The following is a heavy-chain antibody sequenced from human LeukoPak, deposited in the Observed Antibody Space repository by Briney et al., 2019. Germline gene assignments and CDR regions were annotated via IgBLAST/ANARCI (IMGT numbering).Heavy chain of an antibody. CDR2: ISSSGSTI. J-gene: IGHJ6*02. CDR3: AKEMDYDFWSQGYGMDV. Sequence: GGSLRLSCAASGFTFSDYYMSWIRQAPGKGLEWVSYISSSGSTIYYADSVKGRFTISRDNSKNTLYLQMNSLRAEDTAVYYCAKEMDYDFWSQGYGMDVWGQGTTATVSS. D-gene: IGHD3/OR15-3a*01. CDR1: GFTFSDYY. V-gene: IGHV3-11*04.